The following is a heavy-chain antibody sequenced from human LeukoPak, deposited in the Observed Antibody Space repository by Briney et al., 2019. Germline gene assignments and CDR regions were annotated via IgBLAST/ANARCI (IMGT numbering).Heavy chain of an antibody. D-gene: IGHD3-10*01. CDR2: ISRSGTII. CDR1: GFTFSSYE. J-gene: IGHJ4*02. CDR3: AREGSCYGSGSSPHSLDY. Sequence: PGGSLRLSCAASGFTFSSYEINWVRQAPGKGLEWVSYISRSGTIIYYADSVKGRFTISRDNAKNSLYLQMSSLRAEDTALYYCAREGSCYGSGSSPHSLDYWGQGTLVTVSS. V-gene: IGHV3-48*03.